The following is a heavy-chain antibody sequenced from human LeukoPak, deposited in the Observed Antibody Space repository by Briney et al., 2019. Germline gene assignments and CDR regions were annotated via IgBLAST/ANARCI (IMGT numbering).Heavy chain of an antibody. CDR2: ILYDGRAK. Sequence: GGSLTLSFAATVFTFIKYDMHWVRPPPCKGRDGVAVILYDGRAKYNAYPVKGRVTVSRDHYKNTLYLQMNSLRAEDTAVYYCARVGYSSSWYLIYYYYMDVWGKGTTVTVSS. CDR1: VFTFIKYD. J-gene: IGHJ6*03. V-gene: IGHV3-30*03. D-gene: IGHD6-13*01. CDR3: ARVGYSSSWYLIYYYYMDV.